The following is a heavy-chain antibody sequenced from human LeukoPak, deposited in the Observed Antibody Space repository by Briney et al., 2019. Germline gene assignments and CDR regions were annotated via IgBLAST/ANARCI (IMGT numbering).Heavy chain of an antibody. CDR1: GFTFSTYE. CDR3: AKDPGYDILT. V-gene: IGHV3-23*01. CDR2: ISGSGGST. J-gene: IGHJ5*02. D-gene: IGHD3-9*01. Sequence: GGSLRLSCAASGFTFSTYEINWVRQAPGKGLEWVSAISGSGGSTHYADSVKGRFTISRDNSKNTLYLQMNSLRAEDTAVYYCAKDPGYDILTWGQGTLVTVSS.